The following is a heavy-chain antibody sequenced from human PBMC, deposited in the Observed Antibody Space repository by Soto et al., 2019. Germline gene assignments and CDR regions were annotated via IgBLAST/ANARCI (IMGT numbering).Heavy chain of an antibody. Sequence: QVQLVQSGAEVKKPGASVKVSCKASGYTFTSYGISWVRQAPGQGLEWMGWISAYNGNTNYAQKLQGRVTMTTDTPTSTAYMELRSLRSDDTAVYYCAGDSGYNYYYYGMDVWGQGTTVTVSS. D-gene: IGHD3-22*01. CDR2: ISAYNGNT. CDR3: AGDSGYNYYYYGMDV. V-gene: IGHV1-18*01. J-gene: IGHJ6*02. CDR1: GYTFTSYG.